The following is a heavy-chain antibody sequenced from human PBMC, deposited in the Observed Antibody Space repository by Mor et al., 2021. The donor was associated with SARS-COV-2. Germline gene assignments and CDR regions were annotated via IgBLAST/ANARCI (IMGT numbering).Heavy chain of an antibody. CDR2: IWYDGSNK. D-gene: IGHD3-3*01. V-gene: IGHV3-33*01. Sequence: PGKWLEWVAVIWYDGSNKYYADSVKGRFTISRDNSKNTLYLQMNSLRAEDTAVYYCARLLFGVVIRYGMDVWGQGTTVTVS. J-gene: IGHJ6*02. CDR3: ARLLFGVVIRYGMDV.